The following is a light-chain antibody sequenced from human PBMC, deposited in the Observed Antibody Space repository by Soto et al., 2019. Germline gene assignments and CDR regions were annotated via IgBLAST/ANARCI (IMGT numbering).Light chain of an antibody. V-gene: IGLV9-49*01. Sequence: QSVLTQPPSASASLGASVTLTCTLSSGYSNYKVYWYKQRPGKGPRFVMRVGTGGIVGSKGDGIPDRFSVLGSGLNRYLTIKNIQEEDESDYHCGADHGSGSTFAVVFGGGTKVTVL. CDR1: SGYSNYK. CDR2: VGTGGIVG. J-gene: IGLJ2*01. CDR3: GADHGSGSTFAVV.